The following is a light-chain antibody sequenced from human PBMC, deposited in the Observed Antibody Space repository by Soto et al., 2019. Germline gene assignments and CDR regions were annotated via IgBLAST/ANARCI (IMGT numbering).Light chain of an antibody. CDR2: EVS. J-gene: IGLJ1*01. CDR1: SSDVGGYNY. Sequence: QSVLTQPASVSGSPGQSITISCTGTSSDVGGYNYVSWYQQHPGKAPKLMIYEVSNRPSGVSNRFSGSKSGNTASLTISGLQAEDEADYYWSSYTSSSIYVFGTGTKVTVL. V-gene: IGLV2-14*01. CDR3: SSYTSSSIYV.